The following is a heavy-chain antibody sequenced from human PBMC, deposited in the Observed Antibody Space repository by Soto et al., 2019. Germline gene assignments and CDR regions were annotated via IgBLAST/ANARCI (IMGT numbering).Heavy chain of an antibody. CDR3: ARDGMYSSRWYWFDP. D-gene: IGHD6-13*01. CDR2: IIPIFGTA. Sequence: QVQLVQSGAEVKKPGSSMKVSCKASGGIFSSYAISWMQQAPRQGLEWMGGIIPIFGTANYAQKFQGRVTITGDESTSTGYMELSSLRSEDTAVYYCARDGMYSSRWYWFDPWGQGTLVTVSS. J-gene: IGHJ5*02. V-gene: IGHV1-69*12. CDR1: GGIFSSYA.